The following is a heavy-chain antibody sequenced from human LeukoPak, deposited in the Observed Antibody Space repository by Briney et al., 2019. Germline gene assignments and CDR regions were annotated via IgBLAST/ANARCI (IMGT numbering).Heavy chain of an antibody. V-gene: IGHV4-59*12. CDR1: GGSISSYY. CDR2: IYYSGST. D-gene: IGHD1-26*01. CDR3: ARDPGGGSYYEHYYYGMDV. Sequence: SETLSLTCTVSGGSISSYYWSWIRQPPGKGLEWIGYIYYSGSTNYNPSLKSRVTISVDTSKNQFSLKLSSVTAADTAVYYCARDPGGGSYYEHYYYGMDVWGQGTTVTVSS. J-gene: IGHJ6*02.